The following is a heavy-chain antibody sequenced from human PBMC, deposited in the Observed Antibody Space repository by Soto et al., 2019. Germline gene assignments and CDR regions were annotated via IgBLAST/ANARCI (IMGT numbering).Heavy chain of an antibody. CDR3: ARERAYSSSCLDY. CDR1: GGTFSSYT. D-gene: IGHD6-13*01. J-gene: IGHJ4*02. Sequence: SVKVSCKASGGTFSSYTISWVRQAPGQGLEWMGRIIPILGIANYAQKFQGRVTITADKSTSTAYMELSSLRSKDTAVYYCARERAYSSSCLDYWGQGTLVTVSS. V-gene: IGHV1-69*04. CDR2: IIPILGIA.